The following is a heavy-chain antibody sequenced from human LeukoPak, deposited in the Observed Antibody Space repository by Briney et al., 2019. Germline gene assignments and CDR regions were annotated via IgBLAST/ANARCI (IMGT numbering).Heavy chain of an antibody. CDR1: GGTFSGYY. Sequence: PAETLCLTCAASGGTFSGYYWSWIRQPPGKGLEWIGEINHSGSTNYNASLKSRVTISVDTSKNKFSLKLSSVTAADTAVYYCARVYCSSTSCYLGYFDYWGQGTLATDSS. V-gene: IGHV4-34*01. CDR2: INHSGST. J-gene: IGHJ4*02. D-gene: IGHD2-2*01. CDR3: ARVYCSSTSCYLGYFDY.